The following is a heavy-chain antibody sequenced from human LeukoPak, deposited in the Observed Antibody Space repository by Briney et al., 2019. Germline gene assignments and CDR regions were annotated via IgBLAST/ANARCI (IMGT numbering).Heavy chain of an antibody. Sequence: GASVKVSCKASGGTFSSYAISWVRQAPGQGLEWMGGIIPIFGTANYAQKFQGRVTITADESTSTAYMELSSLRSEDTAVYYCARGVVKWELLACLDYWGQGTLVTVSS. J-gene: IGHJ4*02. CDR3: ARGVVKWELLACLDY. CDR2: IIPIFGTA. D-gene: IGHD1-26*01. CDR1: GGTFSSYA. V-gene: IGHV1-69*13.